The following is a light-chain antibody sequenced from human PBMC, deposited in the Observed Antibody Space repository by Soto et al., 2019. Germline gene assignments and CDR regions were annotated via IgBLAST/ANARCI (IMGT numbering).Light chain of an antibody. CDR2: GAS. CDR3: QQYGSSIQT. J-gene: IGKJ1*01. CDR1: QSVGSNY. V-gene: IGKV3-20*01. Sequence: EIVLTQFPGTLSLSPGERATLSCRASQSVGSNYLAWYQQRPGQPPNLLIFGASHRAPDIPDRFSGSGSGTDFTLTMSRLEPEDFAVYYCQQYGSSIQTFGQGTKVEIK.